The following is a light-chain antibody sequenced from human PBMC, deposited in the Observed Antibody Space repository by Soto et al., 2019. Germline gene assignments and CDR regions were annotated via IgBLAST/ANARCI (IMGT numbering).Light chain of an antibody. V-gene: IGLV4-69*01. CDR1: SGHSSYT. Sequence: QLVLTQSPSASASLGASVKLTCTLSSGHSSYTIAWHQQQPEKGPRYLMKLNSDGSHNKGDGIPDRFSGSSSGAERYLTISSLQSEDEADYYWQTWGIGMQVFGGGTKLNVL. J-gene: IGLJ3*02. CDR2: LNSDGSH. CDR3: QTWGIGMQV.